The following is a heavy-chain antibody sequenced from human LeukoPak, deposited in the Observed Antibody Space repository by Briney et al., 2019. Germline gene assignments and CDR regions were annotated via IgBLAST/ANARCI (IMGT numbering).Heavy chain of an antibody. CDR2: ISSSSNYI. CDR1: GFTSSIYS. V-gene: IGHV3-21*01. Sequence: PGGSLRLSCAASGFTSSIYSMSWVRQAPGQGLEWVSSISSSSNYIYYADSVKGRFTISRDDAENSLYPQMHSLRAEDTAVYYCARGPEVITFSRTDYWGQGTLVTVSS. J-gene: IGHJ4*02. CDR3: ARGPEVITFSRTDY.